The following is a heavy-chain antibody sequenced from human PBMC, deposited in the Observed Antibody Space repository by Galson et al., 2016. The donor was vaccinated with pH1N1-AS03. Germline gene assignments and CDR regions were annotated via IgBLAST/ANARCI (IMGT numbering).Heavy chain of an antibody. V-gene: IGHV3-48*04. D-gene: IGHD3-10*01. CDR3: VRHNSIDYGSGNEGWFDP. CDR2: ISSSSGTI. Sequence: SLRLSCAGSGFTFRSYSMNWVRQAPGKGLEWLSFISSSSGTIHYADSVKGRFITSRDNAKNSVYLKMNSLRVADTAVYYCVRHNSIDYGSGNEGWFDPWGQGTLVTVSS. CDR1: GFTFRSYS. J-gene: IGHJ5*02.